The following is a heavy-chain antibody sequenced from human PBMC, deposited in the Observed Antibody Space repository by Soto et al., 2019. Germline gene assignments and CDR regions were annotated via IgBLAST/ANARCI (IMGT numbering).Heavy chain of an antibody. CDR2: FDPEDGET. CDR3: ATGAHYYDSSGYYSFGY. J-gene: IGHJ4*02. CDR1: GYTLTELS. D-gene: IGHD3-22*01. Sequence: GASVKVSCKVSGYTLTELSMHWVRQAPGKGLEWMGGFDPEDGETIYAQKFQGRVTMTEDTSTDTAYMELSSLRSEDTAVYYCATGAHYYDSSGYYSFGYWGQGTLVTVSS. V-gene: IGHV1-24*01.